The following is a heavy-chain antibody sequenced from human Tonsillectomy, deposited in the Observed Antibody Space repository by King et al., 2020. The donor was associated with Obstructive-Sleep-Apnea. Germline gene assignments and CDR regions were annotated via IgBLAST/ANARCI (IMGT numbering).Heavy chain of an antibody. J-gene: IGHJ4*02. CDR3: AKVRDGSSGWPFDY. Sequence: VQLVQSGGGVVQPGRSLRLSCAASGFTFSSYGIHWVRQAPGKGLEWVAGISYDGSNKYYADSVKGRFTISRDNSKNTLYLQMNSLRAEDTAVYYCAKVRDGSSGWPFDYWGQGTLVTVSS. CDR1: GFTFSSYG. D-gene: IGHD6-19*01. CDR2: ISYDGSNK. V-gene: IGHV3-30*18.